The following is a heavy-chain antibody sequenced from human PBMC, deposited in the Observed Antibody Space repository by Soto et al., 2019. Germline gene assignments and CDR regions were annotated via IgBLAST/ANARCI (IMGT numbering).Heavy chain of an antibody. CDR1: GGFIRSSRDY. J-gene: IGHJ4*02. V-gene: IGHV4-39*01. CDR2: IYYSGNT. CDR3: ARQEWIQLWPDDY. D-gene: IGHD5-18*01. Sequence: QLQLQESGPGLVKPSETLSLTCTVSGGFIRSSRDYWGWIRQPPGKGLEWIGSIYYSGNTYYNPSXXXRXAISVDTSKNQFSLKLSSVTAADTAVYYCARQEWIQLWPDDYWGQGTLVIVSS.